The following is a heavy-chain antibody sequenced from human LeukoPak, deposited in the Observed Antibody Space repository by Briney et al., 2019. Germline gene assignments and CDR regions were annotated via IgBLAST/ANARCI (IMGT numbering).Heavy chain of an antibody. CDR2: ISYDGSNK. CDR3: ARDDYRIAAAGLDY. CDR1: GFTFSSYA. V-gene: IGHV3-30-3*01. J-gene: IGHJ4*02. Sequence: GGSLRLSCAASGFTFSSYAMHWVRQAPGKGLEWVAVISYDGSNKYYADPVKGRFTISRDNSKNTLYLQMNSLRAEDTAVYYCARDDYRIAAAGLDYWGQGTLVTVSS. D-gene: IGHD6-13*01.